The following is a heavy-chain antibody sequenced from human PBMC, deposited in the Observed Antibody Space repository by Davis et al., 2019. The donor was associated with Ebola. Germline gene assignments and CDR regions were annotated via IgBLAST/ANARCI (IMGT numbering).Heavy chain of an antibody. CDR3: AIGDYFYYGLDV. CDR2: IYPSDSYT. D-gene: IGHD3-16*01. Sequence: GESLKISCQGSGYSFTSNWISWVRQMPGKGLEWMGRIYPSDSYTHYSPSFQGHITFSADKSISTAYLQWRSLKASDTAMYYCAIGDYFYYGLDVWGQGTTITVSS. J-gene: IGHJ6*02. V-gene: IGHV5-10-1*01. CDR1: GYSFTSNW.